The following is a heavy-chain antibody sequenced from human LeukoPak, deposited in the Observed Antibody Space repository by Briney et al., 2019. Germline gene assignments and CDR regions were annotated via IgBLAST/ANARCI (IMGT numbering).Heavy chain of an antibody. J-gene: IGHJ5*02. CDR3: ARRFSSSWYGVSWFDP. V-gene: IGHV4-39*01. CDR2: IYYSGST. Sequence: PSETLSLTCAVYGGSFSGYYWGWIRQPPGKGLEWIGSIYYSGSTYYNPSLKSRVTISVDTSKNQFSLKLSSVTAADTAVYYCARRFSSSWYGVSWFDPWGQGTLVTVSS. CDR1: GGSFSGYY. D-gene: IGHD6-13*01.